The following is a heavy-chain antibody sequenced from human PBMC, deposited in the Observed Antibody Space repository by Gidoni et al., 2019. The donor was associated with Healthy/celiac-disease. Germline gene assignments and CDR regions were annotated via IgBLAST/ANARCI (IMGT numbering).Heavy chain of an antibody. CDR1: GFTFSSYA. D-gene: IGHD2-2*02. CDR3: AKLVVPAAIRDYYYYGMDV. CDR2: ISGSGGST. V-gene: IGHV3-23*01. J-gene: IGHJ6*02. Sequence: EVQPLDSGGGLLQPGGSLRLSCAASGFTFSSYAMSWVRQAPGKGLEWVSAISGSGGSTYYTDSVKGRFTISRDNSKNTLYLQMNSLRAEDTAVYYCAKLVVPAAIRDYYYYGMDVWGQGTTVTVSS.